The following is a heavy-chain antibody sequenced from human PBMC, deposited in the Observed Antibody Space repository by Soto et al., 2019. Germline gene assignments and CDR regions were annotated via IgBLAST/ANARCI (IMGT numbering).Heavy chain of an antibody. CDR1: GFTFSSYA. V-gene: IGHV3-30-3*01. CDR3: ARDRGSNYEYYYYGMDV. D-gene: IGHD4-4*01. Sequence: GGSLRLSCAASGFTFSSYAMHWVRQAPGKGLEWVAVISYDGSNKYYADSVKGRFTISRDNSKNTLYLQMNSLRAEDTAVYYCARDRGSNYEYYYYGMDVWGQGTTVTVSS. J-gene: IGHJ6*02. CDR2: ISYDGSNK.